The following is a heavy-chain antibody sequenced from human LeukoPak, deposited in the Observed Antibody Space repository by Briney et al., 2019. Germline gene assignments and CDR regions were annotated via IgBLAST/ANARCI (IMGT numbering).Heavy chain of an antibody. D-gene: IGHD3-22*01. CDR3: ARDPPYYYDSSGYYQGYFDY. V-gene: IGHV3-33*01. J-gene: IGHJ4*02. CDR2: IWYDGSNK. CDR1: GFTFSSYG. Sequence: PGGSLRLSCAASGFTFSSYGMHWVRQAPGKGLEWVAVIWYDGSNKYYADSVKGRFTTSRDNSKNTLYLQMNSLRAEDTAVYYCARDPPYYYDSSGYYQGYFDYWGQGTLVTVSS.